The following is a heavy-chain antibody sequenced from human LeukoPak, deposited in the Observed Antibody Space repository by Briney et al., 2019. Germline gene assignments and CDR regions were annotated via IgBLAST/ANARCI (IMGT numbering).Heavy chain of an antibody. V-gene: IGHV1-69*13. D-gene: IGHD3-22*01. J-gene: IGHJ4*02. CDR2: IIPIFGTA. CDR1: GGTFSSYA. CDR3: AREYYYDSSGYHGDYFDY. Sequence: GASVKVSCKASGGTFSSYAISWVRQAPGQGLEWMGGIIPIFGTANYAQKFQGRVTITADESTSTAYMELSSLRSEDTAVYYCAREYYYDSSGYHGDYFDYWGQGTLVTVSS.